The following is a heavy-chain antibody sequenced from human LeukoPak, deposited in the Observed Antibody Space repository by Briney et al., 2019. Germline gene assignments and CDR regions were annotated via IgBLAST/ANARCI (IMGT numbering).Heavy chain of an antibody. J-gene: IGHJ3*02. Sequence: ASVKVSCKASGYTFTSYDMNWVRQATGQGLEWMGWMNPNSGNTGYAQKFQGRVTMTRNTSISTAYMELSSLRSEDTAVYYCARDPISERAFDIWGQGTMVTVSS. CDR2: MNPNSGNT. CDR3: ARDPISERAFDI. CDR1: GYTFTSYD. V-gene: IGHV1-8*01.